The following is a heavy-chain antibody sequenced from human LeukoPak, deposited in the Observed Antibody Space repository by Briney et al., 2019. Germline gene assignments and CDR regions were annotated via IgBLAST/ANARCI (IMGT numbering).Heavy chain of an antibody. CDR3: AREPWYYDFWSGPFMDV. D-gene: IGHD3-3*01. CDR1: GGSISSYY. Sequence: SETLSLTCTVSGGSISSYYWSWIRQPPGKGLEWIGYIYYSGSTSYNPSLKSRVTISVDTSKNQFSLKLSSVTAADTAVYYCAREPWYYDFWSGPFMDVWGKGTTVTVSS. CDR2: IYYSGST. J-gene: IGHJ6*03. V-gene: IGHV4-59*01.